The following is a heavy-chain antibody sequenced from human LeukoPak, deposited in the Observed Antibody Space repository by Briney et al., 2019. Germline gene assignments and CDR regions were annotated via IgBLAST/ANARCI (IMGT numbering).Heavy chain of an antibody. CDR2: IYTSGST. CDR3: AREISWWGSYYYMDV. V-gene: IGHV4-4*07. J-gene: IGHJ6*03. D-gene: IGHD2-8*02. CDR1: GGSISSYY. Sequence: SETLSLTCTVSGGSISSYYWSWIRQPAGKGLEWIGRIYTSGSTNYNPSLKSRVTISVDTSKNQFSLKLSSVTAADTAVYYCAREISWWGSYYYMDVWGKGTTVTISS.